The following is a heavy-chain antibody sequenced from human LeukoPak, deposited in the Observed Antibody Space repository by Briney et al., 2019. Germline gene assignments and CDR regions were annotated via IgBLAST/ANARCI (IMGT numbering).Heavy chain of an antibody. CDR2: ISYDGSNK. D-gene: IGHD3-22*01. CDR1: GFTFSSYA. CDR3: ARDGHIRTYYYDSSGYFDY. V-gene: IGHV3-30-3*01. J-gene: IGHJ4*02. Sequence: PGGSLRLSCAASGFTFSSYAMHWVRQAPGKGLEWVAVISYDGSNKYYADSVKGRFTISRDNSKNTLYLQMNSLRAEDTAVYYCARDGHIRTYYYDSSGYFDYWGQGTLVTVSS.